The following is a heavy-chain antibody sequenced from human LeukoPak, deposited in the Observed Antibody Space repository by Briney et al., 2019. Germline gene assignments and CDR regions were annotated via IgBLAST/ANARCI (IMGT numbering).Heavy chain of an antibody. D-gene: IGHD1-26*01. CDR2: INPNSGDT. J-gene: IGHJ4*02. Sequence: GASVKVSCKASGYTFTGYHIHWVRQAPGQGLEWMGWINPNSGDTNYAQKFQGRVTMTWGTSITTAYMELSRLTSDDTAVYYCAREGARLSDYWGQGTLVTVS. V-gene: IGHV1-2*02. CDR3: AREGARLSDY. CDR1: GYTFTGYH.